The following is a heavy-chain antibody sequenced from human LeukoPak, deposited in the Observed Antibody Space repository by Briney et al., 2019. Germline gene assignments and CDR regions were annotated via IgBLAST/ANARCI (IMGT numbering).Heavy chain of an antibody. CDR2: ISPDGTSR. Sequence: AGSLRLSCAASGFPFSTYAMHWVRQPPGKGLVWVSRISPDGTSRAYADSVQGRFIISRDYAKNTLSLQMNSLTTEDTAVYYCTRDGGLLPDNWGKGTLVTVSS. CDR3: TRDGGLLPDN. V-gene: IGHV3-74*01. J-gene: IGHJ4*02. D-gene: IGHD2-21*02. CDR1: GFPFSTYA.